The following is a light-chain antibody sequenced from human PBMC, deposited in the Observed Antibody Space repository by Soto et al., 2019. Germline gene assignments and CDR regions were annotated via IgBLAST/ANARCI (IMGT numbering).Light chain of an antibody. J-gene: IGKJ1*01. CDR2: AAS. Sequence: PMTQSPSSLSASVGDTDTITRRASQHIATFLAWYQQKPGKAPKLLIYAASSLQSGVPSRFSGGSSGTDFTLTISSLQPEDFATYYCQQAYSLPRTFGQGTKVDI. CDR3: QQAYSLPRT. V-gene: IGKV1D-12*01. CDR1: QHIATF.